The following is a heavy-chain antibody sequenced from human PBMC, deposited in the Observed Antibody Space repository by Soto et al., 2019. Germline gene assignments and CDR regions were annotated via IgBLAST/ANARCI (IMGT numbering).Heavy chain of an antibody. D-gene: IGHD3-10*01. CDR1: GFTFDDYA. CDR3: AKRRDYYGSGSYSSDAFDI. V-gene: IGHV3-9*01. J-gene: IGHJ3*02. Sequence: EVQLVESGGGLVQPGRSLRLSCAASGFTFDDYAMHWVRQAPGKGLEWVSGISWNSGSIGYADSVKGRFTISRDNAKNSLYLQMNSLSPEDTALYYCAKRRDYYGSGSYSSDAFDIWGQGTMVTVSS. CDR2: ISWNSGSI.